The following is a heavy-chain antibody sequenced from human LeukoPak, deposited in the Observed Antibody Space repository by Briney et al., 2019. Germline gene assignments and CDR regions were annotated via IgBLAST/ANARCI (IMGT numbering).Heavy chain of an antibody. J-gene: IGHJ4*02. V-gene: IGHV3-74*01. CDR3: AKTPSGAYDFWSGYFDY. CDR2: INSDGSST. D-gene: IGHD3-3*01. CDR1: GFTFSSYW. Sequence: PGGSLRLSCAASGFTFSSYWMHWVRQAPGKGLVWVSRINSDGSSTSYADSVKGRFTISRDNSKNTLYLQMNSLRAEDTAVYYCAKTPSGAYDFWSGYFDYWGQGTLVTVSS.